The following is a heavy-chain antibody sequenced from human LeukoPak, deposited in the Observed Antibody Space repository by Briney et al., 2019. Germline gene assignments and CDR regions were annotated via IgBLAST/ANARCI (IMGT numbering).Heavy chain of an antibody. Sequence: GGSLRLSCAASGFTFSSYSMNWVRQAPGKGLEWVSSISSSSSYIYYADSVKGQFTISRDNAKNSLYLQMNSLRAEDTAVYYCAREQVVVHFDYWGQGTLVTVSS. D-gene: IGHD3-22*01. CDR3: AREQVVVHFDY. J-gene: IGHJ4*02. CDR2: ISSSSSYI. V-gene: IGHV3-21*01. CDR1: GFTFSSYS.